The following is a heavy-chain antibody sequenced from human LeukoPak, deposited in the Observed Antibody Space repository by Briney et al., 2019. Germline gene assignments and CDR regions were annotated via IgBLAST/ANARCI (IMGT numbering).Heavy chain of an antibody. CDR2: IYYSGST. V-gene: IGHV4-31*03. CDR3: ASGNSGYDTNNWFDP. Sequence: PSQTLSLTCTVSGGSISSGGYYWSWIRQHPGKGLEWNGYIYYSGSTYYNPSLKSRVTISVDTSKNQFSLKLSSVTAADTAVYYCASGNSGYDTNNWFDPWGQGTVVTVSS. D-gene: IGHD5-12*01. CDR1: GGSISSGGYY. J-gene: IGHJ5*02.